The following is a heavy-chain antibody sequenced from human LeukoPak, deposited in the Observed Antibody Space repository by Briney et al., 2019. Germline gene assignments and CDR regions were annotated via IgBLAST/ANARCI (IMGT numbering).Heavy chain of an antibody. J-gene: IGHJ4*02. CDR1: GFTFSTSA. CDR2: IDYDSSHI. D-gene: IGHD3-9*01. V-gene: IGHV3-21*01. Sequence: GGSLRLSCAASGFTFSTSAMNWVRQAPGKGLEGVSSIDYDSSHIYYAASVRGRFTISRDNARDSVYLQMDSLRVEHTAVYYCSRDPLRYLRVGHYDYWGQGTLVAVSS. CDR3: SRDPLRYLRVGHYDY.